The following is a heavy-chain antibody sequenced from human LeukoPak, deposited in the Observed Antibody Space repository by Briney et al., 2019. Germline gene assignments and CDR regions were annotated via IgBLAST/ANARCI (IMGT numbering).Heavy chain of an antibody. D-gene: IGHD1-26*01. Sequence: GGSLRLSCAASGFTFSDAWMSWVRQAPGKGLEWVGRIRSKTDGGTTDYAAPVKGKFTISRDDSKNTLYLQMNSLKTEDTAVYYCTSGWQLIDFWGQGTLVTVSS. J-gene: IGHJ4*02. V-gene: IGHV3-15*01. CDR3: TSGWQLIDF. CDR1: GFTFSDAW. CDR2: IRSKTDGGTT.